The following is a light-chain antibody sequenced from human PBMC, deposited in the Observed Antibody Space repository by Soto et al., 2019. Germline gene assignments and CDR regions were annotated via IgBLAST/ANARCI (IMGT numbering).Light chain of an antibody. CDR2: GAS. CDR1: QSVSSN. J-gene: IGKJ5*01. Sequence: EIVMTQSPATLSVSPGERATLSCRASQSVSSNLAWYQQKPGQAPRLLIYGASTRATGIPARFSGSGSGTEFTLTISRLEPEEFAVYYCQQYGTSRHGTFGQETRLESK. CDR3: QQYGTSRHGT. V-gene: IGKV3-15*01.